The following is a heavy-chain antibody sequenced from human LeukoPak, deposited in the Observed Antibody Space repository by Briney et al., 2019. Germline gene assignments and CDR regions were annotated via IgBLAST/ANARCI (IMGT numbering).Heavy chain of an antibody. CDR1: GDSIISSSYY. J-gene: IGHJ5*02. D-gene: IGHD2/OR15-2a*01. V-gene: IGHV4-39*01. Sequence: PSETLSLTCTVTGDSIISSSYYWAWIRQPPGKGLEWIGNIYNTGITFYNPSLKSRVAISVDTSKNQFSLKLSSVTAADTSVYYCARHSRIGYCDSSRCIFNWFDPWGRGTLVTVSS. CDR3: ARHSRIGYCDSSRCIFNWFDP. CDR2: IYNTGIT.